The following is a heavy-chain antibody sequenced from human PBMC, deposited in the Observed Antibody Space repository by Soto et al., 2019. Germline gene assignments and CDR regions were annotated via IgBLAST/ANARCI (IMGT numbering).Heavy chain of an antibody. CDR3: ARVSSGVVATPGYAFDI. D-gene: IGHD3-22*01. CDR1: GYTFTCYG. J-gene: IGHJ3*02. V-gene: IGHV1-18*01. CDR2: ISAYNGNT. Sequence: ASVKVSCKASGYTFTCYGISWVRQAPGQGLEWVGWISAYNGNTNYAQKFQGRVTITADESASTAYMELSSLRSEDTAVYYCARVSSGVVATPGYAFDIWGQGTMVTVSS.